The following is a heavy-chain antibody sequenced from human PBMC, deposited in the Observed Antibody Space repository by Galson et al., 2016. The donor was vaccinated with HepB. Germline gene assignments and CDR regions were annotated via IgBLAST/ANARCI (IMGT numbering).Heavy chain of an antibody. D-gene: IGHD3-22*01. CDR2: SDPEDAET. CDR1: GHTLTELS. V-gene: IGHV1-24*01. CDR3: ATDPGYHDNSGFYSYYGMDV. Sequence: SVKVSCKVSGHTLTELSIHWVRQAPGKGLEWMGGSDPEDAETIYAQKFQGRVTMTEDTFTDTAYMELSSLRSGDTAVYYCATDPGYHDNSGFYSYYGMDVWGQGTTVVVSS. J-gene: IGHJ6*02.